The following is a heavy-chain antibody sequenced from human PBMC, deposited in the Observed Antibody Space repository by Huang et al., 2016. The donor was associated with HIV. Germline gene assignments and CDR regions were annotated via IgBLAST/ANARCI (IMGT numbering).Heavy chain of an antibody. CDR2: INPNSGGT. CDR1: GYTFTGYY. CDR3: AKAGRVIVGAREFFQH. D-gene: IGHD2-21*01. J-gene: IGHJ1*01. V-gene: IGHV1-2*02. Sequence: QVQLVQSGAEVGAPGASVNVSCKASGYTFTGYYLHWVRQAPGQGLEWRGWINPNSGGTNYAQKWQGRVTRTRETSINTAYMELSRLRSDDTAVYYCAKAGRVIVGAREFFQHWGQGTLVIVSS.